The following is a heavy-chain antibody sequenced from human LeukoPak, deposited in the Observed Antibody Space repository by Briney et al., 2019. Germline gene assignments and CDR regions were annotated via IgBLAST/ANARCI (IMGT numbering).Heavy chain of an antibody. J-gene: IGHJ4*02. D-gene: IGHD3-22*01. CDR2: ISPTGSTI. CDR3: ARYAKYYDRSGYYLLDY. CDR1: GFTFSSNY. V-gene: IGHV3-11*01. Sequence: AGGSLRLSCAASGFTFSSNYMSWVRQAPPKGLQWVSYISPTGSTIYYADSIKGRFTISRDTAKKSLYLQMNSQRAADTAVYYCARYAKYYDRSGYYLLDYWGQGTLVTVSS.